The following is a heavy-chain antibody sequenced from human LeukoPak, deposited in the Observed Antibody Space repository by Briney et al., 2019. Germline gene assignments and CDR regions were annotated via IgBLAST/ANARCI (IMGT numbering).Heavy chain of an antibody. J-gene: IGHJ3*02. CDR1: GGSFSGYY. CDR3: GRGESGNYYAFDI. V-gene: IGHV4-34*01. CDR2: INHSGST. D-gene: IGHD1-26*01. Sequence: SETLSLTCAVYGGSFSGYYWSWIRQPPGKGLEWIGEINHSGSTNYNPSLKSRVTISVDTSKNQFSLKLSSVTAADTAVYYCGRGESGNYYAFDIWGQGTLVTVSS.